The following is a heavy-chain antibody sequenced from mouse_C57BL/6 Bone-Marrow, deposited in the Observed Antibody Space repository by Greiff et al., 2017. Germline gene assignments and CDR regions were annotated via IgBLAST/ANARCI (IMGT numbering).Heavy chain of an antibody. CDR3: ARWYYGSSYYYAMDY. Sequence: LQESGAELVRPGTSVKMSCKASGYTFTNYWIGWAKQRPGHGLEWIGDIYPGGGYTNYNEKFKGKATLTADKSSSTAYMQFSSLTSEDSAIYYCARWYYGSSYYYAMDYWGQGTSVTVSS. CDR2: IYPGGGYT. V-gene: IGHV1-63*01. J-gene: IGHJ4*01. CDR1: GYTFTNYW. D-gene: IGHD1-1*01.